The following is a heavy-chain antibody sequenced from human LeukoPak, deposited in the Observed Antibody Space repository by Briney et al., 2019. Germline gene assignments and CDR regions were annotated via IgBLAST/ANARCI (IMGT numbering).Heavy chain of an antibody. J-gene: IGHJ5*02. D-gene: IGHD1-1*01. CDR1: GFTFSSYG. Sequence: RSLRLSCAASGFTFSSYGMHWVRHAPGKGLEWVAVISYDGSNKYYADSVKGRFIISRDNSKIALYLQINSLRAEDTGVYYCAKDGGTSGFDPWGQGTLVTVSS. CDR3: AKDGGTSGFDP. V-gene: IGHV3-30*18. CDR2: ISYDGSNK.